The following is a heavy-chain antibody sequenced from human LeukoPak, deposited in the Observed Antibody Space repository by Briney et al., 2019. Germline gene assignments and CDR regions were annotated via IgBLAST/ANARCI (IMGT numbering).Heavy chain of an antibody. D-gene: IGHD5-12*01. CDR3: ARDLPVDSPDY. CDR2: IKQGGSVK. Sequence: GGSLRLSCAASGFTFSNYWMSWVRQAPGKGLEWVANIKQGGSVKYYVDSVKGRFTISRDNAKNSLYLQMSSLRAEDTAVYYCARDLPVDSPDYWGQGTLVTVSS. CDR1: GFTFSNYW. V-gene: IGHV3-7*01. J-gene: IGHJ4*02.